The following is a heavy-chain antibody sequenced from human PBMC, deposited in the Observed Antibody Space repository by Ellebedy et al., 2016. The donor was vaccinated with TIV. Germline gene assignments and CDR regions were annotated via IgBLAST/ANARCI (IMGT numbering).Heavy chain of an antibody. J-gene: IGHJ4*02. CDR2: VSAYSGNT. CDR3: ARVLQQQLVLGFDY. Sequence: AASVKVSCKSSGYTFIDYGISWVRQAPGQGLDWMGWVSAYSGNTNYAQKLQGRVTMTTDTSTDTAYMELRSLRSDDTAVYYCARVLQQQLVLGFDYWGQGTLVTVSS. V-gene: IGHV1-18*01. D-gene: IGHD6-13*01. CDR1: GYTFIDYG.